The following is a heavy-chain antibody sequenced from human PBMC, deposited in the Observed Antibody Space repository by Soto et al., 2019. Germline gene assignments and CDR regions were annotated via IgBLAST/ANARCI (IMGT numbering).Heavy chain of an antibody. CDR3: ASGVIAAAGNYYYYGMDV. J-gene: IGHJ6*02. V-gene: IGHV1-69*13. D-gene: IGHD6-13*01. Sequence: SVKVSCKASGDTFNSYAISCVRQAPGQWLQWMGGIIPIFHTANYAQKFQGRVTITADESTSTAYMELSSLRSEDTAVYYCASGVIAAAGNYYYYGMDVWGQGTTVTVCS. CDR2: IIPIFHTA. CDR1: GDTFNSYA.